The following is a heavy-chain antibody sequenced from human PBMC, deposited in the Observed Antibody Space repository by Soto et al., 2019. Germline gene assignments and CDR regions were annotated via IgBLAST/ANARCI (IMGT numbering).Heavy chain of an antibody. CDR2: VTASGGGT. CDR3: AKALVPALTAKFGY. V-gene: IGHV3-23*01. J-gene: IGHJ4*02. D-gene: IGHD5-18*01. Sequence: GGSLRLSCAASGFIFNNYAMTWVRQAPGKGLEWVSTVTASGGGTFYANSVKGRFTISRDNSRNTLHLQMSSLRVEDTALYYCAKALVPALTAKFGYWGQGTLVTVSS. CDR1: GFIFNNYA.